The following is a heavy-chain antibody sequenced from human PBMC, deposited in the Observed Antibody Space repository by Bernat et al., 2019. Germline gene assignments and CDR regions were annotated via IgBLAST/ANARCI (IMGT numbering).Heavy chain of an antibody. CDR2: IYYSGST. CDR1: GGSISSSSYY. V-gene: IGHV4-39*01. J-gene: IGHJ6*03. Sequence: QLHLQESGPGLVKPSETLSLTCTVSGGSISSSSYYWGWIRQPPGKGLEWIGSIYYSGSTYYNPSLKSRVAVSVDTSKNQFSLRLSSVTAADTAMYYCARSLYYDILTGWSSRDYYYMDVWGKGTTVTVSS. CDR3: ARSLYYDILTGWSSRDYYYMDV. D-gene: IGHD3-9*01.